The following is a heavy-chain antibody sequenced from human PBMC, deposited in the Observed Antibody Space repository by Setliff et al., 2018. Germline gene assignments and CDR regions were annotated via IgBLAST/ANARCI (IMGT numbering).Heavy chain of an antibody. Sequence: SETLSLTCTVSGDSISSGSYYWTWIRQPAGKGLEWIGHFHTGGSTNYNRSLRSRVSISVDTSKNQFSLKLSSVTAADTATYYCARVHPATIFEVVIFDYWGQGTLVTVSS. CDR1: GDSISSGSYY. CDR3: ARVHPATIFEVVIFDY. CDR2: FHTGGST. J-gene: IGHJ4*02. V-gene: IGHV4-61*09. D-gene: IGHD3-3*01.